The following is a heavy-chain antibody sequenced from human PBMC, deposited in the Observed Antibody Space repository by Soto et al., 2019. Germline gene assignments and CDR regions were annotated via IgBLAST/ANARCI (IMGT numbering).Heavy chain of an antibody. V-gene: IGHV5-51*01. D-gene: IGHD1-26*01. CDR1: GYSFASHW. CDR2: IYPGDSDT. Sequence: GESLKISCRGSGYSFASHWVAWVRQMPEKGLEWIGTIYPGDSDTKYSSAFRGHVTISADTSVSTAYLQWRSLEATDSAIYYCARYSGSYWHYLDFWGQGTLVTVSS. CDR3: ARYSGSYWHYLDF. J-gene: IGHJ4*02.